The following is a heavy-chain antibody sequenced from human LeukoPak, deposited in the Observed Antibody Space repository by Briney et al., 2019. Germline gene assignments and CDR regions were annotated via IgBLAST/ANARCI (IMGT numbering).Heavy chain of an antibody. D-gene: IGHD1-26*01. V-gene: IGHV3-48*01. CDR3: AKDISGNPQIDY. CDR1: GFTFSTYS. Sequence: GGSLRLSCAASGFTFSTYSMHGVRQAPGKGLEWLSYISGGSTTIYYADSVKGRFTISRDNSKNTLYLQMNSLRPEDTAVYYCAKDISGNPQIDYWGQGTLVTVSS. CDR2: ISGGSTTI. J-gene: IGHJ4*02.